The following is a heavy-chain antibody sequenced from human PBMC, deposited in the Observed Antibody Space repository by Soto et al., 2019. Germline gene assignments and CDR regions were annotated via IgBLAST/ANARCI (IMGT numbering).Heavy chain of an antibody. V-gene: IGHV3-7*03. Sequence: PGGSLRLSCAASGFTFSSYWMSWVHQAPGKGLEWVANIKQDGSEKYYVDSVKGRFTISRDNAKNSLYLQMNSLRAEDTAVYYCAREGSSSEDYFDYWGQGTLVTVSS. D-gene: IGHD6-6*01. CDR3: AREGSSSEDYFDY. CDR1: GFTFSSYW. CDR2: IKQDGSEK. J-gene: IGHJ4*02.